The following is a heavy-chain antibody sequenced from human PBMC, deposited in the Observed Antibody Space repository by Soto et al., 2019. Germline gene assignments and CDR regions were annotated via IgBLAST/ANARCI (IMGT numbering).Heavy chain of an antibody. D-gene: IGHD2-15*01. V-gene: IGHV3-15*07. J-gene: IGHJ1*01. CDR1: GFTFSDAW. CDR3: ATILGYYSASTCYEYFQH. Sequence: EVQLVESGGGLVKPGEALRLSCAASGFTFSDAWMNWVRQAPGKGLEWVGRITSKNNDGTADYTAPVQGRFTISRDDSKDTLYLQMNSLRTEDTAVYYCATILGYYSASTCYEYFQHWGQGTLVTVSS. CDR2: ITSKNNDGTA.